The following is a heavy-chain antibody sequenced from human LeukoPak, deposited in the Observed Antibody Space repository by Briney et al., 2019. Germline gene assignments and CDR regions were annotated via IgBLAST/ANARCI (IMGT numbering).Heavy chain of an antibody. Sequence: GGSLRLSCAASTFTFSSATMNWVRQAPGKGLEWVSHIGPSSNTIYYADSVKGRFTISRDNAKNSLYLQMNSLRDEDTAVYSCAREMGTTSDSWGQGTLFTVSS. V-gene: IGHV3-48*02. CDR3: AREMGTTSDS. CDR2: IGPSSNTI. D-gene: IGHD1-7*01. J-gene: IGHJ4*02. CDR1: TFTFSSAT.